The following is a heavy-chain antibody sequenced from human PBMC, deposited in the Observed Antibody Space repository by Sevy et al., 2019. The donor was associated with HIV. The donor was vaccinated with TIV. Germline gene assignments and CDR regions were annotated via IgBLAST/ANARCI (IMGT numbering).Heavy chain of an antibody. D-gene: IGHD2-21*02. J-gene: IGHJ4*02. V-gene: IGHV3-30*03. Sequence: GGSLRLSCAASGFTFSSYVMHWVRQAPGKGLEWVALICYDGTIKYYADSVKGRFTISRDNSKDTLFLQMNGLTPEDTAVYYCARGGGYCGGDCYSIDYWGQGALVTVSS. CDR3: ARGGGYCGGDCYSIDY. CDR2: ICYDGTIK. CDR1: GFTFSSYV.